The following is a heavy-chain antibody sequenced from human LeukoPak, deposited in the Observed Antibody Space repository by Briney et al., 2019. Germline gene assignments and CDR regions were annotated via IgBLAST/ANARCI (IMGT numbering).Heavy chain of an antibody. Sequence: SETLSLTCTVSGGSISSYYWSWIRQPPGKGLEWIGSIYYSGSTYYNPSLKSRVTISVDTSKNQFSLKLSSVTAADTAVYYCATSPSGWYFQYFQHWGQGTLVTVSS. CDR1: GGSISSYY. V-gene: IGHV4-59*05. D-gene: IGHD6-19*01. J-gene: IGHJ1*01. CDR2: IYYSGST. CDR3: ATSPSGWYFQYFQH.